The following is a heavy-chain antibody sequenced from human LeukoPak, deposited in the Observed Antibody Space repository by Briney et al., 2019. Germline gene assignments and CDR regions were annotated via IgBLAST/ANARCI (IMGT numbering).Heavy chain of an antibody. CDR2: IKQDGSEK. J-gene: IGHJ4*02. CDR1: GFTFSSYW. V-gene: IGHV3-7*03. CDR3: ARVRDYYDSSGYYPLYFDY. D-gene: IGHD3-22*01. Sequence: GGSLRLSCAASGFTFSSYWMSWVRQAPGKGLEWVANIKQDGSEKYYVDSVKGRFTISRDNAKNSLYLQMNSLRAEDTAVYYCARVRDYYDSSGYYPLYFDYWGQGTLVTVSS.